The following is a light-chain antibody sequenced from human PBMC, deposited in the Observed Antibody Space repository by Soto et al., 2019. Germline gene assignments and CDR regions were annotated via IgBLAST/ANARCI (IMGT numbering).Light chain of an antibody. Sequence: DIQMTQSPSSLSASVGDRVTITCQASQDISNYLNWYQQKPGKAPKLLIYDASYLETGVPSRFSGSGSGTVFTFTISSLQPEDIATYYCQQYDNLPLTFGGGNKVEIK. J-gene: IGKJ4*02. CDR2: DAS. CDR1: QDISNY. CDR3: QQYDNLPLT. V-gene: IGKV1-33*01.